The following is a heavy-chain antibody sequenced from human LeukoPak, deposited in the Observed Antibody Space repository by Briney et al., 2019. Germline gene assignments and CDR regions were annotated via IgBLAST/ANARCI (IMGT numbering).Heavy chain of an antibody. D-gene: IGHD6-13*01. J-gene: IGHJ6*03. CDR1: GFTFSSYW. V-gene: IGHV3-7*01. CDR3: ARRIAAATSDYYYYYMDV. CDR2: IKQDGSEK. Sequence: GGSLRLSCAASGFTFSSYWMSWVRQAPGKGREWVANIKQDGSEKYYVDSVKGRFTISRDNAKNSLYLQMNSLRAEDTAVYYCARRIAAATSDYYYYYMDVWGKGTTVTVSS.